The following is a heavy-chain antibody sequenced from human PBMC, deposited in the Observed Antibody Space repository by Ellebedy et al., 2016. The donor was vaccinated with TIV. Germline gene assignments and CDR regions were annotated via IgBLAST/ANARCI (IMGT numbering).Heavy chain of an antibody. CDR2: IYYSGSF. Sequence: MPSETLSLTCTVSGDSVSDDSFYWSWIRQPPGKGLEWLAYIYYSGSFNYNPSLKSRATISSDTSKNQFSLNLNSVTAADTAVYYCARKSLSNWSFDLWGRGTLVTVSS. CDR3: ARKSLSNWSFDL. CDR1: GDSVSDDSFY. V-gene: IGHV4-61*01. J-gene: IGHJ2*01.